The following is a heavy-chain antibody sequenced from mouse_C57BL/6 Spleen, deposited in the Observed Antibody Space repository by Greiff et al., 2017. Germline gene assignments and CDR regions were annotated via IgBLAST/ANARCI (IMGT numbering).Heavy chain of an antibody. CDR3: ARSGGDYDGDY. D-gene: IGHD2-4*01. V-gene: IGHV1-76*01. J-gene: IGHJ2*01. CDR2: IYPGSGNT. Sequence: QVQLQQSGAELVRPGASVKLSCKASGYTFTDYYINWVKQRPGQGLEWIARIYPGSGNTYYNEKFKGKATLTAEKSSSTAYMQLSSLTSEDSAVYFCARSGGDYDGDYWGQGTTLTVSS. CDR1: GYTFTDYY.